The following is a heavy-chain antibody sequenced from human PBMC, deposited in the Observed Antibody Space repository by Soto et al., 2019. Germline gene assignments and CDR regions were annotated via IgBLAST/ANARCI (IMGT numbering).Heavy chain of an antibody. V-gene: IGHV3-30*18. D-gene: IGHD3-3*01. CDR1: GFNFNHYS. CDR2: INGDGSHK. Sequence: PGGSLRLSCAASGFNFNHYSMSWVRQVPGKGLEWVAGINGDGSHKYYADSVKGRFTISRDNSKNTLYLQMNSLRAEDTAVYYCAKDRAIPEHTIFGVVIPAYYYYGMDVWGQGTTVTVSS. J-gene: IGHJ6*02. CDR3: AKDRAIPEHTIFGVVIPAYYYYGMDV.